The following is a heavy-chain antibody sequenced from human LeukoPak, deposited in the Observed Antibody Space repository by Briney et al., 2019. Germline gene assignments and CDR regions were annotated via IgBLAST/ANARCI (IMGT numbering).Heavy chain of an antibody. CDR1: GFTFSRYS. CDR2: ISSSGSTI. Sequence: GGSLRLSCAASGFTFSRYSMNWVRQAPGKGLEWVSYISSSGSTILYADSVKGRFTISRDNAKNSLYLQMNSLRAEDTAVYYCARDFDYYDDSGYQTYYFDYWGQGTLVTVSS. D-gene: IGHD3-22*01. V-gene: IGHV3-48*04. J-gene: IGHJ4*02. CDR3: ARDFDYYDDSGYQTYYFDY.